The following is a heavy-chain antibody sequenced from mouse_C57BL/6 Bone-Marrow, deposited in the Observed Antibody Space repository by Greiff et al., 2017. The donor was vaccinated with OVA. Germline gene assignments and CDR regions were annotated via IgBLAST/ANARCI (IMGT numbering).Heavy chain of an antibody. CDR1: GFTFSDAW. J-gene: IGHJ2*01. Sequence: VKLMESGGGLVQPGGSMKLSCAASGFTFSDAWMDWVRQSPEKGLEWVAEIRNKANNHATYYAESVKGRFTISRDDSKRSVYLQMNSVRAEDTGIYYCTGGMYTTVEVDYWGQGTTLTVSS. CDR3: TGGMYTTVEVDY. D-gene: IGHD1-1*01. CDR2: IRNKANNHAT. V-gene: IGHV6-6*01.